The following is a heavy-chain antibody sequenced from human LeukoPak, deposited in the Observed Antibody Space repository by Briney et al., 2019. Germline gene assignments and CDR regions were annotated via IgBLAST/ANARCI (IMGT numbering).Heavy chain of an antibody. CDR2: IYYSGST. J-gene: IGHJ6*03. D-gene: IGHD2-2*01. V-gene: IGHV4-31*03. CDR3: ASLREGVVPVYYYYMDV. Sequence: SETLSLTCTVSGGSISSGDYYWSWIRQHPGKGLEWIGYIYYSGSTYYNPSLKSRVTMSVDTSKNQFSLKLSSVTAADTAVYYCASLREGVVPVYYYYMDVWGKGTTVTVSS. CDR1: GGSISSGDYY.